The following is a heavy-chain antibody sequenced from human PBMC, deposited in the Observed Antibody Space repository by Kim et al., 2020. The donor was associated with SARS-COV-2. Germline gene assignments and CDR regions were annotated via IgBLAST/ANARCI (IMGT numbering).Heavy chain of an antibody. D-gene: IGHD4-17*01. J-gene: IGHJ4*02. CDR1: GYSFTSYW. CDR2: IYPGDSDT. CDR3: ARRFRGDYGVYYFDY. V-gene: IGHV5-51*01. Sequence: GESLKISCKGSGYSFTSYWIGWVRQMPGKGLEWMGIIYPGDSDTRYSPSFQGQVTISADKSISTAYLQWSSLKASDTAMYCCARRFRGDYGVYYFDYWGQGTLVTVSS.